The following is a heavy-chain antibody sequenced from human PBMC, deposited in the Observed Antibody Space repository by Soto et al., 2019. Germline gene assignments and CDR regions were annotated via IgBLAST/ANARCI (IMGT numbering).Heavy chain of an antibody. Sequence: GGSLRLSCAASGFTFSSYSMNWVRQAPGKGLEWVSSISSSSSYIYYADSVKGRFTISRDNTKHSLYLQMNSLRAEDTAVDYGARVNGGGAEDGFYYYYNMDVWGKGTTVTVSS. CDR3: ARVNGGGAEDGFYYYYNMDV. V-gene: IGHV3-21*01. CDR2: ISSSSSYI. J-gene: IGHJ6*03. CDR1: GFTFSSYS. D-gene: IGHD3-16*01.